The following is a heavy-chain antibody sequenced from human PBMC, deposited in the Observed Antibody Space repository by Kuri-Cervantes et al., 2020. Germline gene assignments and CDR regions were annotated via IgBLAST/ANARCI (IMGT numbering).Heavy chain of an antibody. V-gene: IGHV1-69*06. D-gene: IGHD3-10*01. CDR3: ARVTPFVRFGEHVGWFDP. CDR1: GGTFSSYA. Sequence: SVKVSCKASGGTFSSYAISWVRQAPGQGLEWMGGIIPIFGTANYAQKFQGKVTITADKSTSTAYMELRSLRTDDTAVYYCARVTPFVRFGEHVGWFDPWGQGTLVTVSS. CDR2: IIPIFGTA. J-gene: IGHJ5*02.